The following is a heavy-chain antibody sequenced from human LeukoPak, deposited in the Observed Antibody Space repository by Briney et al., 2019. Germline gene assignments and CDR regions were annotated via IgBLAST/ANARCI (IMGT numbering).Heavy chain of an antibody. V-gene: IGHV4-34*01. Sequence: SETLSLTCAVYGGSFSGYYWSWIRQPPGKGLEWIGEINHSGSTNYNPSLKSRVTISVDTSKNQFSLKLSSVTAADTAVYYCARDRWGYSGSQGPFDYWGQGTLVTVSS. J-gene: IGHJ4*02. CDR3: ARDRWGYSGSQGPFDY. CDR1: GGSFSGYY. CDR2: INHSGST. D-gene: IGHD1-26*01.